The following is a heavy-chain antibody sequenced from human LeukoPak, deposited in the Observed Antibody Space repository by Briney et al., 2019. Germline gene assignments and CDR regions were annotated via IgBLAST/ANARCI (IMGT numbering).Heavy chain of an antibody. J-gene: IGHJ4*02. CDR1: GGSVSSGGFY. CDR2: IYYSGST. Sequence: PSETLSLTCTVSGGSVSSGGFYWTWIRQPPGKGLGWIGYIYYSGSTNYIPSLRSRLTISVDTSKNQFSLKLSSVTAADTAVYYCAREDITGTASYFDYWGQGTLVTVSS. D-gene: IGHD1-7*01. CDR3: AREDITGTASYFDY. V-gene: IGHV4-61*08.